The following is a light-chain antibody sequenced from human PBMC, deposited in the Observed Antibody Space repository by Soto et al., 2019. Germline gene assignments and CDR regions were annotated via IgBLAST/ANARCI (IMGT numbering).Light chain of an antibody. CDR3: QQSNNYPWT. V-gene: IGKV1-5*03. CDR2: EAA. CDR1: QYIHNY. Sequence: DIQMTQSPSTLSASVGDRVTITCRASQYIHNYLAWYQQKPGETPKLLIYEAANFKSGVPSRFSGSGTGTEFTLTISSLQPDDFATYYCQQSNNYPWTFGQGTRVDI. J-gene: IGKJ1*01.